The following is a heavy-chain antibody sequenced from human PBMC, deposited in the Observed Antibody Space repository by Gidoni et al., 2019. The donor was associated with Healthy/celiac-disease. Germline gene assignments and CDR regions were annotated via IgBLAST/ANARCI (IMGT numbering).Heavy chain of an antibody. CDR3: ARSGPMVRGVNWFDP. V-gene: IGHV4-59*01. CDR1: GGSISSYY. CDR2: IYYSGST. D-gene: IGHD3-10*01. J-gene: IGHJ5*02. Sequence: QVQLQESGPGLVKPSETLSLTCTVSGGSISSYYWSWIRQPPGKGLEWIGYIYYSGSTNYNPSLKSRVTISVDTSKNQFSLKLSSVTAADTAVYYCARSGPMVRGVNWFDPWGQGTLVTVSS.